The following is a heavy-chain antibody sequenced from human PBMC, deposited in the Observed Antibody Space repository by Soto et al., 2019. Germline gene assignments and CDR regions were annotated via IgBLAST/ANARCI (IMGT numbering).Heavy chain of an antibody. CDR3: ARHPRPGGDWLFIDY. J-gene: IGHJ4*02. CDR2: IIPIFGTA. Sequence: GASVKVSCKASGGTFSSYAISWVRQAPGQGLEWMGGIIPIFGTANYAQKFQGRVTITADESTSTAYMELSSLRSEDTAVYYCARHPRPGGDWLFIDYWGQGTLVTVSS. CDR1: GGTFSSYA. D-gene: IGHD3-9*01. V-gene: IGHV1-69*13.